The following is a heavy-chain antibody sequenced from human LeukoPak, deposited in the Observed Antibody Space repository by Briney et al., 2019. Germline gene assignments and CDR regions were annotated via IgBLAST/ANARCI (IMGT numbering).Heavy chain of an antibody. Sequence: SETLSLTCTVSGDSISTYYYNWIRQPAGKGLEWIGRIYTTGSTHYNPSLKSRVSISLDTSKNQIYLELSSVTAADTAIYYCARGGAVAVWNTFHIWGQGTMVAVSS. V-gene: IGHV4-4*07. J-gene: IGHJ3*02. CDR3: ARGGAVAVWNTFHI. D-gene: IGHD6-19*01. CDR2: IYTTGST. CDR1: GDSISTYY.